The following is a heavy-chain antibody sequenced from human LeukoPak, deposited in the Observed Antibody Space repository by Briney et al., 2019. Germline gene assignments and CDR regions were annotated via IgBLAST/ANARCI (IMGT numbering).Heavy chain of an antibody. V-gene: IGHV3-23*01. D-gene: IGHD3-10*01. CDR1: GFTFSSYA. CDR3: ARYYYGSGGFDY. Sequence: GGSLRLSCAASGFTFSSYAMSWVRHAPGKGLEWVSGISGSGGSTYYADSVKGRFTISRDNSKNTLYLQMNSLRAEDTAVFYCARYYYGSGGFDYWGQGTLVTVSS. CDR2: ISGSGGST. J-gene: IGHJ4*02.